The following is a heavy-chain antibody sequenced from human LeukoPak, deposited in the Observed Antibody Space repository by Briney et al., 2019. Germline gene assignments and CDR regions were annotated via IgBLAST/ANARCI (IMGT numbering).Heavy chain of an antibody. CDR1: GGSISSGGYS. J-gene: IGHJ4*02. V-gene: IGHV4-34*01. CDR3: ARFTPITVTTFFDY. D-gene: IGHD4-17*01. CDR2: INHSGST. Sequence: SETLSLTCAVSGGSISSGGYSWSWIRQPPGKGLEWIGEINHSGSTNYNPSLKSRVTISVDTSKNQFSLKLSSVTAADTAVYYCARFTPITVTTFFDYWGQGTLVTVSS.